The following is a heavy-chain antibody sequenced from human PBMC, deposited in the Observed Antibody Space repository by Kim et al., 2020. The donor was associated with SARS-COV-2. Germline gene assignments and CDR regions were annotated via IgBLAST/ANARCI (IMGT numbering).Heavy chain of an antibody. D-gene: IGHD5-12*01. CDR3: ARDLWGFDIGSHFDY. J-gene: IGHJ4*02. Sequence: ASVKVSCKASGYTFTSYGISWVRQAPGQGLEWMGWISAYNGNTNYAQKLQGRVTMTTDTSTSTAYMELRSLRSDDTAVYYCARDLWGFDIGSHFDYWGQGTLVTVSS. CDR2: ISAYNGNT. CDR1: GYTFTSYG. V-gene: IGHV1-18*01.